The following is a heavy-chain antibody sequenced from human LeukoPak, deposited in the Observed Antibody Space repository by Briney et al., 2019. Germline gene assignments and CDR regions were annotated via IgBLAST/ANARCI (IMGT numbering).Heavy chain of an antibody. CDR1: GFTFSSYG. J-gene: IGHJ4*02. CDR2: IRDDGSNK. D-gene: IGHD3-22*01. V-gene: IGHV3-30*02. Sequence: PGGSLRLSCAASGFTFSSYGMHWVRQAPGKGLEWVAFIRDDGSNKYYADSVKGRFTISRDNSKNTLYLQMNSLRAEDTAVYYCAGDSSGYFHGISFDYWGQGTLVTVSS. CDR3: AGDSSGYFHGISFDY.